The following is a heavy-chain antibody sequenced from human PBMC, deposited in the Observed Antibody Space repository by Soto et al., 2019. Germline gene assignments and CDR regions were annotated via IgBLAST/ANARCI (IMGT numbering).Heavy chain of an antibody. Sequence: PSETLSLPCTASGGSISGSYWRWIRQPPGKGLEWIGYIDYSGNTNYNPSLRSRVTISVDTSKNQFSLTLSSVTAADTAVYYCAREIGYCGSPSCPRYYYYYMDVWGKGTTVTVSS. CDR3: AREIGYCGSPSCPRYYYYYMDV. D-gene: IGHD2-2*03. J-gene: IGHJ6*03. V-gene: IGHV4-59*12. CDR1: GGSISGSY. CDR2: IDYSGNT.